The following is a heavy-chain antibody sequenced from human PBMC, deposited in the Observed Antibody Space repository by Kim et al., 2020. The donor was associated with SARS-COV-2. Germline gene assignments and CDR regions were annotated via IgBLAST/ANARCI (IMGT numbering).Heavy chain of an antibody. Sequence: SVKGRITTSRDNAKNSLDLQMNSLGAEDTAVYYCARAPWSGYYPPANFDYWGQGTLVTVSS. D-gene: IGHD3-3*01. CDR3: ARAPWSGYYPPANFDY. V-gene: IGHV3-11*06. J-gene: IGHJ4*02.